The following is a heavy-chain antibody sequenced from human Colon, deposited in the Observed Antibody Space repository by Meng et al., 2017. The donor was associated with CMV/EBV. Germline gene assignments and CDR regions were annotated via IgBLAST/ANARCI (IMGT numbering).Heavy chain of an antibody. CDR1: GGSISSSTYY. D-gene: IGHD4-17*01. V-gene: IGHV4-39*07. Sequence: QTQLQEPGPGVVKPSETLSLTCTVSGGSISSSTYYWGWIRQTPGKGLEWIGNIYYSGYTYYNPSLKSRLTISVDTSKNQFSLKLTSVTAADTAVYYCATDYGDYYFDRWGQGTLVTVSS. J-gene: IGHJ4*02. CDR2: IYYSGYT. CDR3: ATDYGDYYFDR.